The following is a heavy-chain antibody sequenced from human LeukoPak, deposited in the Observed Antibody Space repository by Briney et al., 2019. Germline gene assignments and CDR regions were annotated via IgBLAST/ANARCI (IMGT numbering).Heavy chain of an antibody. D-gene: IGHD2-2*01. J-gene: IGHJ6*03. Sequence: ASVKVSCKASGYTFTGYYMHWVRQAPGQGLEWMGIINPSGGSTSYAQKFQGRVTMTRDMSTSTVYMELSSLRSEDTAVYYCAREAPYQRNYYYYYMDVWGKGTTVTVSS. V-gene: IGHV1-46*01. CDR3: AREAPYQRNYYYYYMDV. CDR1: GYTFTGYY. CDR2: INPSGGST.